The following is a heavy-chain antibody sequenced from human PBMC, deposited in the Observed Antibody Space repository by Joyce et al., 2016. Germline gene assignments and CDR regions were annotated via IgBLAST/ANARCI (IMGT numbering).Heavy chain of an antibody. CDR2: ISYDVIYK. CDR1: GLTLSNYG. CDR3: AKILTATYSSGWFLDY. J-gene: IGHJ4*02. V-gene: IGHV3-30*18. D-gene: IGHD6-25*01. Sequence: QVQLVESGGGVVQPGRSLRLSCAASGLTLSNYGVHWVRQAQGMWMEWVAVISYDVIYKYYANSVNGRFTISRDNSKIAVVLEMNSLRTEDKAVYYCAKILTATYSSGWFLDYWGQGTRVTVSS.